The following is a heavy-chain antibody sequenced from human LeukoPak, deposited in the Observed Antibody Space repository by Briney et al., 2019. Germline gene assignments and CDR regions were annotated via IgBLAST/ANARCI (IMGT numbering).Heavy chain of an antibody. J-gene: IGHJ4*02. CDR1: EYSFTTYW. CDR2: IYPGDSDT. Sequence: GESLKISCKGSEYSFTTYWVGWVRQMPGKGLEWMGIIYPGDSDTRYSPSFQGQVTISADKSISTAYLQWRSLKASDTAMYYCARRSGRYQKYYFDYWGQGTLVTVSS. CDR3: ARRSGRYQKYYFDY. V-gene: IGHV5-51*01. D-gene: IGHD1-26*01.